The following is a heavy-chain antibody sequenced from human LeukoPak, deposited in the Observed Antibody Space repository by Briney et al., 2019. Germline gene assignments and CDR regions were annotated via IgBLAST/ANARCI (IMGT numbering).Heavy chain of an antibody. J-gene: IGHJ1*01. CDR3: ASPPQHYYDSSGYQH. CDR2: INHSGST. CDR1: GGSFSGYY. D-gene: IGHD3-22*01. Sequence: PSETLSLTCAVYGGSFSGYYWSWIRHPPGKGLEWIGEINHSGSTNYNPSLKSRVTISVDTSKNQFSLKLSSVTAADTAVYYCASPPQHYYDSSGYQHWGQGTLVTVSS. V-gene: IGHV4-34*01.